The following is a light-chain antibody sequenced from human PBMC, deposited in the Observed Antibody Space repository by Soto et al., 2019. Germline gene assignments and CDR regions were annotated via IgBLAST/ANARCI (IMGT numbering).Light chain of an antibody. CDR3: QQSYSTPIP. Sequence: DIRMSQSPASLSASERDRGTITYRTRQRISKYLSWYKQKPGKAPNLMIYAASSLQSGVPARFSGSGSGTDFTLTISSLQPEDFATYYCQQSYSTPIPSGQGTRLEN. CDR2: AAS. V-gene: IGKV1-39*01. J-gene: IGKJ5*01. CDR1: QRISKY.